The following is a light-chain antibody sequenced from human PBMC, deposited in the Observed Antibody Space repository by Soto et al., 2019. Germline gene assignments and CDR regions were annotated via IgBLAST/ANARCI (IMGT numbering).Light chain of an antibody. Sequence: QSALTQPASVSGSPGQSITISCTGTSTDVGNYNYVSWYQQHPGKAPKLVIYEVSYRPSGVSDRFSGSKSGNTASLTISGLRAEDEADYFCTSYTIFTTVLFGGGTKVTVL. J-gene: IGLJ2*01. CDR3: TSYTIFTTVL. CDR1: STDVGNYNY. CDR2: EVS. V-gene: IGLV2-14*01.